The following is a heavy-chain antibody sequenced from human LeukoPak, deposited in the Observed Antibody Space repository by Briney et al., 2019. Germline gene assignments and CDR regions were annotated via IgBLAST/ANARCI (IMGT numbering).Heavy chain of an antibody. D-gene: IGHD6-6*01. V-gene: IGHV3-23*01. J-gene: IGHJ4*02. CDR3: AKGRRSGSSSYFDH. Sequence: GGSLRLSCEVSGFIFSHYAMNWVRQTPGKGLEWVAVISGSGATTNYADSVKGRFNISRDSSNNVLYLRMNSLRAEDTAVYYCAKGRRSGSSSYFDHWGQGTLVTVSS. CDR2: ISGSGATT. CDR1: GFIFSHYA.